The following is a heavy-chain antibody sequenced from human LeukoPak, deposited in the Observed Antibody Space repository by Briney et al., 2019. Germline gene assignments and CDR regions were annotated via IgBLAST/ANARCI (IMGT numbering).Heavy chain of an antibody. V-gene: IGHV1-2*06. D-gene: IGHD6-13*01. CDR3: AIPYSSSWSPFDY. CDR1: GYTFTGYY. J-gene: IGHJ4*02. Sequence: ASVKVSCKASGYTFTGYYMHWVRQAPGQGLEWMGRINPNSGGTNYAQKFQGRVTMTRDTSISTAYMELSRLRSDDTAVYYRAIPYSSSWSPFDYWGQGTLVTVSS. CDR2: INPNSGGT.